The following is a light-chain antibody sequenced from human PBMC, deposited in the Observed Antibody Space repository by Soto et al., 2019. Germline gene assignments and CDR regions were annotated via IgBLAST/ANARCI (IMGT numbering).Light chain of an antibody. CDR3: QHCKRYSEA. CDR1: QTINSW. J-gene: IGKJ1*01. Sequence: DIQLTQSPSTLSSSPGDRVTITCRASQTINSWLAWYQHRPGKAPRLLIYKASLLDSGVPSRFSGSGSGTEFTLTISSLQPDDFANYYCQHCKRYSEAFGQGTKVDI. CDR2: KAS. V-gene: IGKV1-5*03.